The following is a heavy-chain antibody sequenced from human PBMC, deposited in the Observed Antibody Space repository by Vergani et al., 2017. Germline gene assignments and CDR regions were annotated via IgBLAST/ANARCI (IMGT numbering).Heavy chain of an antibody. CDR1: GFTFSSYS. CDR2: ISSSSSYI. CDR3: ARDEIVVVPAASGHDAFDI. J-gene: IGHJ3*02. Sequence: EVQLVESGGGLVKPGGSLRLSCAASGFTFSSYSMNWVRQAPGKGLEWVSSISSSSSYIYYADSVKGRFTISRDNAKTSLYLQMNSLRAEYTAVYYCARDEIVVVPAASGHDAFDICGQGAMVTVSS. V-gene: IGHV3-21*01. D-gene: IGHD2-2*01.